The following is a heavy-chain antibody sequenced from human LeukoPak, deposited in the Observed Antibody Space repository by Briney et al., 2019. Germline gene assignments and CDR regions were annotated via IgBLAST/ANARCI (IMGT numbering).Heavy chain of an antibody. CDR1: GFTFSSYA. J-gene: IGHJ4*02. CDR2: ISGSGGST. V-gene: IGHV3-23*01. D-gene: IGHD2-2*02. Sequence: GGSLRLSCAASGFTFSSYAMSWVRQAPGKGLEWVSAISGSGGSTYYADSVKGRFTISRDNSKNTLYLQMNSLGAEDTAVYYCAKGLGYCSSTSCYTAIDYWGQGTLVTVSS. CDR3: AKGLGYCSSTSCYTAIDY.